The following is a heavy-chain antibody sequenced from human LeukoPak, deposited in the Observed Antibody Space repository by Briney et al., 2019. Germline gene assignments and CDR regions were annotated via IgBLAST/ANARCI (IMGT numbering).Heavy chain of an antibody. CDR1: GFTFSNYA. CDR2: ISVGSGTT. Sequence: GGSLRLSCAAPGFTFSNYAMSGFRKAPGKGLNWVSGISVGSGTTYYTDSVQGRFTISRDNSKDTLYLQMNSLRDDDTAIYYCAKSWSCVQYNDWLCYFDYWGQGTLVTVSS. V-gene: IGHV3-23*01. CDR3: AKSWSCVQYNDWLCYFDY. D-gene: IGHD3-9*01. J-gene: IGHJ4*02.